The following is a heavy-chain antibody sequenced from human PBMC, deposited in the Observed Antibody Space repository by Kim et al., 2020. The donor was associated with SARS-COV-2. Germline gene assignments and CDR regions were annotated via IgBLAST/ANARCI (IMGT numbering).Heavy chain of an antibody. CDR3: ARATGRGSYYKDDYYGMDV. Sequence: GGSLRLSCAASGFTFSSYWMSWVRQAPGKGLEWMANIKQDGSEKYYVDSVKGRFTISRDNAKNSLYLQMNSLRAEDMAVYYCARATGRGSYYKDDYYGMDVWGQGTTVTVSS. CDR2: IKQDGSEK. CDR1: GFTFSSYW. J-gene: IGHJ6*02. V-gene: IGHV3-7*01. D-gene: IGHD3-10*01.